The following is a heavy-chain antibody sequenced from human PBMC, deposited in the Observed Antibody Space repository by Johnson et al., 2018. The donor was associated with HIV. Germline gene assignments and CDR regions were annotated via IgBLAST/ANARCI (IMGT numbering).Heavy chain of an antibody. Sequence: MQLVESGGGVVQPGRSLSLSCAASGFTFSSYAMNWVRQAPGKGLEWVATIKQDGSERYHVDSVKGRFTISRDNAKNTLYLQMNSLRVEDTAVYYCARGIQPDAFDIWGQGTMVTVSS. CDR1: GFTFSSYA. J-gene: IGHJ3*02. V-gene: IGHV3-7*03. CDR3: ARGIQPDAFDI. D-gene: IGHD2-2*01. CDR2: IKQDGSER.